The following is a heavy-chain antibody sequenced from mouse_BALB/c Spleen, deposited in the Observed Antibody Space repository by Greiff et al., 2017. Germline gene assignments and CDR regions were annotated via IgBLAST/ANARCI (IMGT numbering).Heavy chain of an antibody. V-gene: IGHV5-12-1*01. CDR2: ISSGGGST. CDR1: GFAFSSYD. CDR3: ARHVGNYGRWFAY. J-gene: IGHJ3*01. Sequence: EVMLVESGGGLVKPGGSLKLSCAASGFAFSSYDMSWVRQTPEKRLEWVAYISSGGGSTYYPDTVKGRFTISRDNAKNTLYLQMSSLKSEDTAMYYCARHVGNYGRWFAYWGQGTLVTVSA. D-gene: IGHD2-1*01.